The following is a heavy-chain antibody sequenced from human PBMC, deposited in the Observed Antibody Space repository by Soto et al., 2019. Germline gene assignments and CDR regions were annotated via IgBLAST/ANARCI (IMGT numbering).Heavy chain of an antibody. V-gene: IGHV1-58*01. CDR2: IVVGSGNT. CDR3: AASEYSSSPHPYYYGMDV. J-gene: IGHJ6*02. CDR1: GFTFTSSA. D-gene: IGHD6-6*01. Sequence: GASVKVSCKASGFTFTSSAVQWVRQARGQRLEWIGWIVVGSGNTNYAQKFQERVTITRDMSTSTAYMELSSLRYEDTAVYYCAASEYSSSPHPYYYGMDVWGQGTTVTVSS.